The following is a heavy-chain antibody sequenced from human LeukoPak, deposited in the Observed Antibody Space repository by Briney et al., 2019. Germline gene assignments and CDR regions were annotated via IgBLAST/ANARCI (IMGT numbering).Heavy chain of an antibody. Sequence: SETLSLTCTVSGGSMSSMSYYWGWMRQPPGKGLEWIGGIFYSETSYNPSLRSRVTISVDTSKNQFSLKLASATAADTAVYYCARHERSPGIYYDSSGEYWGQGALVTVSS. CDR1: GGSMSSMSYY. CDR3: ARHERSPGIYYDSSGEY. V-gene: IGHV4-39*01. D-gene: IGHD3-22*01. CDR2: IFYSET. J-gene: IGHJ4*02.